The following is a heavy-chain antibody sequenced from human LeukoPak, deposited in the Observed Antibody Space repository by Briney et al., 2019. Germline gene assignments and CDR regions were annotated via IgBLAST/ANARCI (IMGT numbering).Heavy chain of an antibody. V-gene: IGHV5-51*01. D-gene: IGHD5-12*01. Sequence: GESLKISCKASGYIFTNYWIGWVGQMPGKGLEWMGIIYPRDSDTRYSPSFQGQVTVSADKSISTAYLQWNTLEASDTAMYYCARRQYSGSDFDFWGQGTLVTVSS. CDR3: ARRQYSGSDFDF. J-gene: IGHJ4*02. CDR1: GYIFTNYW. CDR2: IYPRDSDT.